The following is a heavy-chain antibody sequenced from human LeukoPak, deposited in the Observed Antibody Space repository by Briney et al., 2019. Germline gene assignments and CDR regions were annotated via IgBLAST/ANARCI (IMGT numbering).Heavy chain of an antibody. CDR2: ISGSGGST. D-gene: IGHD3-22*01. CDR1: GFTFSSYA. V-gene: IGHV3-23*01. J-gene: IGHJ4*02. CDR3: AKDNYYGSNGPTFFDY. Sequence: PGGSLRLSCAASGFTFSSYAMSWVRQAPGKGLEWVSAISGSGGSTYYADSVKGRFTISGDSSRSTLDLQMNSLRAEDTAVYYCAKDNYYGSNGPTFFDYWGQGTLVTVSS.